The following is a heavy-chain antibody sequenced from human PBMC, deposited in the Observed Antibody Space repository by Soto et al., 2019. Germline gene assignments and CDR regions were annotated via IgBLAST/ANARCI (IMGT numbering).Heavy chain of an antibody. CDR3: AKARLYYYDSSGYYYDY. CDR1: GFTFSSYG. CDR2: ISYDGSNK. J-gene: IGHJ4*02. V-gene: IGHV3-30*18. Sequence: QVQLVESGGGVVQPGRSLRLSCAASGFTFSSYGMHWVRQAPGKGLEWVAVISYDGSNKYYADSVKGRFTISRDNSKNTLYLQMNSLRAEDTAVYYCAKARLYYYDSSGYYYDYWGQGTLVTVSS. D-gene: IGHD3-22*01.